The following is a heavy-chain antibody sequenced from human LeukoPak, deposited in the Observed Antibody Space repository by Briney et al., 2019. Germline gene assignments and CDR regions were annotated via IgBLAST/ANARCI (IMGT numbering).Heavy chain of an antibody. CDR3: ARDWPDYYDSSGYTYAFDI. Sequence: ASVKVSCKASGYTFTSYAMNWVRQAPGQGLEWMGWINTNTGNPTYAQGFTGRFVFSLDTSVSTAYLQISSLKAEDTAVYYCARDWPDYYDSSGYTYAFDIWGQGTMVTVSS. CDR2: INTNTGNP. V-gene: IGHV7-4-1*02. D-gene: IGHD3-22*01. CDR1: GYTFTSYA. J-gene: IGHJ3*02.